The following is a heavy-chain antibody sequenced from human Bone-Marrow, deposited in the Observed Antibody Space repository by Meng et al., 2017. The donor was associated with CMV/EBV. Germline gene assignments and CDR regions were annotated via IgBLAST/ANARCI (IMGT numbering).Heavy chain of an antibody. D-gene: IGHD3-10*01. CDR2: IYYSGST. CDR1: GGSISSSSYY. J-gene: IGHJ4*02. V-gene: IGHV4-39*07. Sequence: SETLPLTCTVSGGSISSSSYYWGWIRQPPGKGLEWIGSIYYSGSTYYNPSLKSRVTISVDTSKNQFSLKLSSVTAADTAVYYCARVDAITMVRGVPDYWGQGTLVTVSS. CDR3: ARVDAITMVRGVPDY.